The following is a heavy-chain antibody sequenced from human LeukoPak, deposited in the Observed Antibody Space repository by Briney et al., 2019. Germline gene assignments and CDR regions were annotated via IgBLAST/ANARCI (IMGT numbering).Heavy chain of an antibody. CDR3: ARSSSSMYYYYYGMDV. CDR1: GFTFSSYS. CDR2: ISSSSSYI. D-gene: IGHD6-13*01. Sequence: GGSLRLSCAASGFTFSSYSMNWVRQAPGKGLEWVSSISSSSSYIYYADSVKGRLTISRDNAKNSLYLQMNSLRAEDTAVYYCARSSSSMYYYYYGMDVWGQGTTVTVSS. V-gene: IGHV3-21*01. J-gene: IGHJ6*02.